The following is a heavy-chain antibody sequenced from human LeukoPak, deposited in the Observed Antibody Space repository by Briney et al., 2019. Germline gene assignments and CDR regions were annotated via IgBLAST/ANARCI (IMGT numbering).Heavy chain of an antibody. D-gene: IGHD6-19*01. Sequence: ASVKVSCRESGYTFTSYYMHWVRQAPGQGLEWMGIINPSGGSTSYAQKFQGRVTMTRDTSTSTVYMELSGLRSEDTAVYYCARDREDGWYDYYVMDVWGQGTTVTVSS. CDR2: INPSGGST. CDR1: GYTFTSYY. CDR3: ARDREDGWYDYYVMDV. J-gene: IGHJ6*02. V-gene: IGHV1-46*01.